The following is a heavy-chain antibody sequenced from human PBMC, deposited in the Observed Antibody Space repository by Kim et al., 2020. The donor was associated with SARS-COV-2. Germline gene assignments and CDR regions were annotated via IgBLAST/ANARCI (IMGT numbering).Heavy chain of an antibody. CDR3: ARDRGSSGWYRPDY. CDR2: ISAYNDNT. CDR1: GYTFTSYG. V-gene: IGHV1-18*01. D-gene: IGHD6-19*01. Sequence: ASVKVSCKPSGYTFTSYGISWVRQAPGQGLEWMGWISAYNDNTNYPQKVQGRVTMTTDTSTSTAYMELRSLRSDDTAVYYCARDRGSSGWYRPDYWGQGTLVTVSS. J-gene: IGHJ4*02.